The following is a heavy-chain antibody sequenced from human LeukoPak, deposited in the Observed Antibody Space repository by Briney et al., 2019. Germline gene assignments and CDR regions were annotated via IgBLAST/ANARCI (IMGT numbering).Heavy chain of an antibody. CDR3: ARTGSLGNWFDP. CDR1: GFTFSSYA. D-gene: IGHD1-14*01. J-gene: IGHJ5*02. V-gene: IGHV3-30*01. Sequence: PGRSLRLSCAASGFTFSSYAMHWVRQAPGKGLEWVAVISYDGSNKYYADSVKGRFTISRDNSKNTLYLQMNSLRAEDTAVYYCARTGSLGNWFDPRGQGTLVTVSS. CDR2: ISYDGSNK.